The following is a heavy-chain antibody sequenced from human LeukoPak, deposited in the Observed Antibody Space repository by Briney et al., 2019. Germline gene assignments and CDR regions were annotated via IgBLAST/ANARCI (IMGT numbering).Heavy chain of an antibody. CDR3: ARDRRWLRFHGFDI. V-gene: IGHV4-31*03. J-gene: IGHJ3*02. D-gene: IGHD5-12*01. Sequence: SETLSLTCTVSGGSISNGDYYWTWIRQHPGKGLEWIGYIYYSGSTYYNPSLKSRVVISVDTSKNQFSLKLKSVTAADTAVYYCARDRRWLRFHGFDIWGQGTMVAVSS. CDR1: GGSISNGDYY. CDR2: IYYSGST.